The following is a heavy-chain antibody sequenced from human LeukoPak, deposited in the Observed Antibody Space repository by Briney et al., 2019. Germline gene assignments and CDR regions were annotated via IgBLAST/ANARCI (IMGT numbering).Heavy chain of an antibody. V-gene: IGHV4-59*01. CDR2: VYYSGST. CDR1: GGSISSYY. CDR3: ARDKGDGYNDY. Sequence: SETLSLTCTVSGGSISSYYWSWIRQPPGKGLEWIGYVYYSGSTTYNPSLKSRVTISVDTSKNQFSPKLSSVTAADTAVYYCARDKGDGYNDYWGQGTPVTVSS. D-gene: IGHD5-24*01. J-gene: IGHJ4*02.